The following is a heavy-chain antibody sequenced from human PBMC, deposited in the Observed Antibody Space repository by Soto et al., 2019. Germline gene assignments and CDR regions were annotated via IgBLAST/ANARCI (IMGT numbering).Heavy chain of an antibody. V-gene: IGHV3-33*01. CDR3: ARGILGANYYYHRMDV. CDR1: GFTFSGDG. CDR2: IWYDVSNK. Sequence: SLSLSWAASGFTFSGDGMHRVRQVPCHLLEWFPVIWYDVSNKYSADSVKGRFTISRDNSKNTLYLQMKSLRAEDTAVSYCARGILGANYYYHRMDVWGQGTTVTVYS. J-gene: IGHJ6*02.